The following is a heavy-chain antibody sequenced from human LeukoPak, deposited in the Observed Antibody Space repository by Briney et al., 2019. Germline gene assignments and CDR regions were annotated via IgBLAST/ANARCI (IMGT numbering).Heavy chain of an antibody. D-gene: IGHD3-10*01. CDR1: GGSISTYY. CDR2: IYHSGST. J-gene: IGHJ3*02. CDR3: AKGRRFGVDAFDI. Sequence: SETLSLTCTVSGGSISTYYWSWIRQPPGKGLEWIGYIYHSGSTNYNPSLKSRITISVDTSQNQFSLKLSSVTAADTAVYYCAKGRRFGVDAFDIWGQGTMVTVSS. V-gene: IGHV4-59*01.